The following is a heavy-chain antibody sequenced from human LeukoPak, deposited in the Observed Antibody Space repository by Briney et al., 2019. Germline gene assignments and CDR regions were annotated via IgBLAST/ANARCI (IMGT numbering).Heavy chain of an antibody. CDR2: IKQDGSEK. Sequence: PGGSLRLSCAASGFTFSSYWMNWVRQAPGKGLEWVANIKQDGSEKYYVDSVKGRFTISRDNSKNTLYLQMNSLRAEDTAVFYCAKGPSGYSSGDNWFDPWGQGTLVTVSS. J-gene: IGHJ5*02. D-gene: IGHD6-19*01. CDR1: GFTFSSYW. CDR3: AKGPSGYSSGDNWFDP. V-gene: IGHV3-7*01.